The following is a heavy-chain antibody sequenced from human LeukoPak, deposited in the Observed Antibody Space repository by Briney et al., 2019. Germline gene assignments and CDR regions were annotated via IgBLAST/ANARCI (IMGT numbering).Heavy chain of an antibody. CDR3: ARDNPYYYLY. D-gene: IGHD3-22*01. J-gene: IGHJ4*02. CDR1: GYTFTNYG. Sequence: GASVKVSCKASGYTFTNYGISWLRQAPGQGLEWMGWISAYNGDKKYAQNLQGRVTMTTDTSTSTAYMELRSLRSDDTAVYYCARDNPYYYLYWGQGTLVTVSS. V-gene: IGHV1-18*01. CDR2: ISAYNGDK.